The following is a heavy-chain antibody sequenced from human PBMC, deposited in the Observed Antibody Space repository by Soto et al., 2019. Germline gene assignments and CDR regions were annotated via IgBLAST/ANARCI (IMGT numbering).Heavy chain of an antibody. Sequence: EVQLVESGGGLVKPGGSLRLSCAASGVTFNTAWMNWVRQAPGEGLEWVGRIKTSADGGATDYAAPVQGRFTISRDDSKTALYLHMNSLKTEDTAVYYCTTGSVEGVWGQGTTVTVSS. D-gene: IGHD2-15*01. CDR1: GVTFNTAW. V-gene: IGHV3-15*07. CDR3: TTGSVEGV. J-gene: IGHJ6*02. CDR2: IKTSADGGAT.